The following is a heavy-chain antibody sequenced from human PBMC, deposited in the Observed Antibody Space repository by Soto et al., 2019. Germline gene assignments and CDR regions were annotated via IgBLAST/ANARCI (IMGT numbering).Heavy chain of an antibody. D-gene: IGHD5-12*01. CDR3: AMVDNYITPTPQDV. V-gene: IGHV1-18*01. Sequence: QVQLVQSGAEVRKPGSSVKDSCKASAYIFVNYGIAWMRQAPGQKIEWMGWISPYSGNTHYASKVQGRLTMTTDTSTSTAYMDLGSLTSDDTAVYYCAMVDNYITPTPQDVWGQGTTVTVSS. J-gene: IGHJ6*02. CDR2: ISPYSGNT. CDR1: AYIFVNYG.